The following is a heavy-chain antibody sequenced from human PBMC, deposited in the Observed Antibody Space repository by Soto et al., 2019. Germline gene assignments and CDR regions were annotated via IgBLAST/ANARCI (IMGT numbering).Heavy chain of an antibody. Sequence: GGSLILSCAASGFTFSSYSMNWVRQAPGKGLEWVSYISSSSSTIYYADSVKGRFTISRDNAKNSLYLQMNSLRAEDTAVYYCARANYYGSPGDFDYWGQGTLVTVSS. D-gene: IGHD3-10*01. CDR1: GFTFSSYS. CDR3: ARANYYGSPGDFDY. V-gene: IGHV3-48*01. J-gene: IGHJ4*02. CDR2: ISSSSSTI.